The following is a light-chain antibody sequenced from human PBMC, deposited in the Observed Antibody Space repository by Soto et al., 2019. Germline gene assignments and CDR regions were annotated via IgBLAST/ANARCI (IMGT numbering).Light chain of an antibody. V-gene: IGLV2-14*01. Sequence: SVLTQPASVSGSPGQSITISCTGTSSDVGGYNSVSWYRQDPGKAPKLMIYDVTNRPSGVSNRFSGSKSGNTASLNISGLQAEDEADYYCSSFTSSITYVFGTGTKVTVL. J-gene: IGLJ1*01. CDR2: DVT. CDR1: SSDVGGYNS. CDR3: SSFTSSITYV.